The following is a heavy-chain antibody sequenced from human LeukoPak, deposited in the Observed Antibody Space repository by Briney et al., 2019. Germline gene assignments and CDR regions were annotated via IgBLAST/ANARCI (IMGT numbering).Heavy chain of an antibody. J-gene: IGHJ4*02. D-gene: IGHD3/OR15-3a*01. CDR3: ARDRDWVPLDS. CDR1: GFTFSSYL. Sequence: GGSLRLSCAASGFTFSSYLIHWVRQAPGKGLTWVSRIANDGSATIYADSVKGRFTISRDNAKNTLYLQMNSLRAEDTAVYFCARDRDWVPLDSWGQGTLVTVSS. V-gene: IGHV3-74*01. CDR2: IANDGSAT.